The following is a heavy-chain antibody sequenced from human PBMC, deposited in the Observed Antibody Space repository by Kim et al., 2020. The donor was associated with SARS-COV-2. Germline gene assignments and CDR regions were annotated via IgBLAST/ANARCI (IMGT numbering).Heavy chain of an antibody. CDR1: GFTFSSYA. J-gene: IGHJ5*02. CDR2: ISGSGGST. V-gene: IGHV3-23*01. Sequence: GGSLRLSCAASGFTFSSYAMSWVRQAPGKGLEWVSAISGSGGSTYYADSVKGRFTISRDNSKNTLYLQMNSLRAEDTAVYYCAKPRHANKRGVFGVVIHNWFDAWGQGGLVTVSS. CDR3: AKPRHANKRGVFGVVIHNWFDA. D-gene: IGHD3-3*01.